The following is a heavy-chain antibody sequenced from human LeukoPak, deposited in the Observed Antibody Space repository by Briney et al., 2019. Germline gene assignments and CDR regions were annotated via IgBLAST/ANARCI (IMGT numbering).Heavy chain of an antibody. V-gene: IGHV4-30-4*08. CDR3: ARMAAMGALDAFDI. D-gene: IGHD5-18*01. Sequence: PSETLSLTCTVSGGSISSGDYYWSWIRQPPGKGLEWIGYIYYSGSTYYNPSLKSRVTISVDTSKNQFSLKLSSVTAADTAVYYCARMAAMGALDAFDIWGQGTMVTVSS. CDR2: IYYSGST. J-gene: IGHJ3*02. CDR1: GGSISSGDYY.